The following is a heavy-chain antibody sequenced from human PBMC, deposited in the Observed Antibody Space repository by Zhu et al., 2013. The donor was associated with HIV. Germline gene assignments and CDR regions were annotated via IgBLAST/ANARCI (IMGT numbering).Heavy chain of an antibody. CDR2: ISAYNGNT. J-gene: IGHJ1*01. CDR1: GNTFTNYG. CDR3: ARSRTLEEAEYFQH. Sequence: QVQLVQSGAEVKKPGASVKVSCKASGNTFTNYGISWVRQAPGQGLEWMGWISAYNGNTKYAQKLQGRVTMTTDTSTSTAYMELRSLKSDDTAVYYCARSRTLEEAEYFQHWGQGTLVIVSS. D-gene: IGHD1-1*01. V-gene: IGHV1-18*01.